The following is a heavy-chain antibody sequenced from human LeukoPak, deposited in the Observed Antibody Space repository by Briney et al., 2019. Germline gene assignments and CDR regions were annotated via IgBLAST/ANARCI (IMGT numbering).Heavy chain of an antibody. CDR1: GGTFSSYA. V-gene: IGHV1-69*04. Sequence: SVKVSCKVSGGTFSSYAIRCVRQAPGQGLEWMGRIIPILGIANYAQKFQGRVTITADKSTSTAYMELSSLRSEDTAVYYCAREQPSRRLYYFDYWGQGTLVTVSS. CDR3: AREQPSRRLYYFDY. D-gene: IGHD2-21*02. J-gene: IGHJ4*02. CDR2: IIPILGIA.